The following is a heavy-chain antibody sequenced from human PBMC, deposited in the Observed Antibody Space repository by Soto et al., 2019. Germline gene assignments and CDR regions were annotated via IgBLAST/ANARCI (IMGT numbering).Heavy chain of an antibody. J-gene: IGHJ6*02. CDR1: GYRFSNYW. Sequence: GESLKISCKGSGYRFSNYWLGSVRQMPGKGLASMGIIYPGDSETRYSPSCQGQVTISVDKSISTAYLQWSSRTASDTAMFYCARVGHHYGAVSDRLYFYYYGMDVWRHGTRVTVAS. CDR3: ARVGHHYGAVSDRLYFYYYGMDV. D-gene: IGHD3-10*01. CDR2: IYPGDSET. V-gene: IGHV5-51*01.